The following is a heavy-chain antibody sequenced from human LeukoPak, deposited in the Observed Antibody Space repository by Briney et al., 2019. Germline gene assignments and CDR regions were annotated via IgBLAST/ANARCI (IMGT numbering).Heavy chain of an antibody. D-gene: IGHD1-1*01. J-gene: IGHJ5*02. Sequence: PGGSLRLSCAASGFTLSDHWMNWVRQPPGKGLLWVSHINVDESDTDYADSVKGRFTISRDNARNTLYLQMDSLRVEDTAVYYCVRDGTGYPPFDLWGQGNLVTVSS. CDR2: INVDESDT. CDR1: GFTLSDHW. V-gene: IGHV3-74*01. CDR3: VRDGTGYPPFDL.